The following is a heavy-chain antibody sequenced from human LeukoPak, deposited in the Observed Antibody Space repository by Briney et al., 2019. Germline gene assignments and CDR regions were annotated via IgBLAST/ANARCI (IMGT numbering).Heavy chain of an antibody. V-gene: IGHV3-53*01. CDR2: IYSGGST. CDR3: AKFGDYCSGGSCPDY. D-gene: IGHD2-15*01. Sequence: GGSLRLSCAASGFTFSSYLMSWVRQAPGKGLEWVSVIYSGGSTYYAASVKGRVTISRDNSKNPLYLQMNSLRAADTAVYYCAKFGDYCSGGSCPDYWGQGTLVTVSS. J-gene: IGHJ4*02. CDR1: GFTFSSYL.